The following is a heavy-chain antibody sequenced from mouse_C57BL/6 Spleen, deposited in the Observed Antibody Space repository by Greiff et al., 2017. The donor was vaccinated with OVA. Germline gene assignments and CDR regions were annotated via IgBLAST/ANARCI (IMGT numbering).Heavy chain of an antibody. CDR2: ISYDGSN. CDR3: ARGYDYTFDY. V-gene: IGHV3-6*01. CDR1: GYSITSGYY. D-gene: IGHD2-4*01. Sequence: DVKLVESGPGLVKPSQSLSLTCSVTGYSITSGYYWNWIRQFPGNKLEWMGYISYDGSNNYNPSLKNRISITRDTSKNQFFLKLNSVTTEDTATYYCARGYDYTFDYWGQGTTLTVSS. J-gene: IGHJ2*01.